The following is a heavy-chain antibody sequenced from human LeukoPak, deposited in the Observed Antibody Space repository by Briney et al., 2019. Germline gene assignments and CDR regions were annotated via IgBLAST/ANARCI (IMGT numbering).Heavy chain of an antibody. J-gene: IGHJ4*02. Sequence: GGSLRLSCAASAFTVSSNYMNWVRQAPGKGLEWVSVIYSGGSTYYADSVKGRFTISRDNSKNTLYLQMNSLRVEDTAVYYCALGLVTDYWGQGTLVTVSS. CDR3: ALGLVTDY. V-gene: IGHV3-66*01. D-gene: IGHD3-9*01. CDR1: AFTVSSNY. CDR2: IYSGGST.